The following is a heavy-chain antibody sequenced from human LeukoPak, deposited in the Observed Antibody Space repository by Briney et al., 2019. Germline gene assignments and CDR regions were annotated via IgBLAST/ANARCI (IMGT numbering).Heavy chain of an antibody. CDR2: MYSGDSDT. Sequence: GESLKISCKGSGYSFSTYWIGWVRQMPGKGLEWMGIMYSGDSDTRYSPSFQGQVTISADKSISTAYLQWSSLKASDTAMYYCARGLTGYSWDYWGQGTLVTVSS. V-gene: IGHV5-51*01. CDR1: GYSFSTYW. CDR3: ARGLTGYSWDY. J-gene: IGHJ4*02. D-gene: IGHD3-9*01.